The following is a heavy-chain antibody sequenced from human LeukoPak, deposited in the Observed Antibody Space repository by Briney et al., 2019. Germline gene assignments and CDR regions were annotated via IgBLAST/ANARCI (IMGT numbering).Heavy chain of an antibody. CDR2: INQSGST. J-gene: IGHJ4*02. V-gene: IGHV4-34*01. D-gene: IGHD3-3*01. Sequence: SETLSLTCAVYGGSFSGYYWSWIRQPPGKGLEWFGEINQSGSTNYNPSLKSRVTISVDTSKNQFSLKLSSVTAADTAVYYCARGFYDFWSGYYIPYWRIYFDYWGQGTLVTVSS. CDR3: ARGFYDFWSGYYIPYWRIYFDY. CDR1: GGSFSGYY.